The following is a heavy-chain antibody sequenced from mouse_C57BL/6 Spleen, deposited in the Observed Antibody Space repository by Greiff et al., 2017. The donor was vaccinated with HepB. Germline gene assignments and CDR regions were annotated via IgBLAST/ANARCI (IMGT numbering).Heavy chain of an antibody. CDR3: AQGYSNYERFAY. J-gene: IGHJ3*01. D-gene: IGHD2-5*01. CDR2: IDPYDSYT. Sequence: QVQLKQPGAELVRPGTSVKLSCKASGYTFTSYWMHWVKQRPGQGLEWIGVIDPYDSYTNYNQKFKGKATLTVDTSSSTAYMQLSSLTSEDSAVYYCAQGYSNYERFAYWGQGTLVTVSA. CDR1: GYTFTSYW. V-gene: IGHV1-59*01.